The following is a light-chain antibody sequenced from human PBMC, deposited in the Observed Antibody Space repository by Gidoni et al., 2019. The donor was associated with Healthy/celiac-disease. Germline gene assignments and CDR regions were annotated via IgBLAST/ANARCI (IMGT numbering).Light chain of an antibody. J-gene: IGKJ1*01. CDR1: QSVSSN. Sequence: IVLTQSPATLSVSPGERATLSCRASQSVSSNLAWYQQKPGQAPRRLIDGASTRATGIPARVSGSGSGTEFTLTISSRQSEDFAVYYCQQYNNWPRTFGQGTKVEIK. CDR3: QQYNNWPRT. V-gene: IGKV3-15*01. CDR2: GAS.